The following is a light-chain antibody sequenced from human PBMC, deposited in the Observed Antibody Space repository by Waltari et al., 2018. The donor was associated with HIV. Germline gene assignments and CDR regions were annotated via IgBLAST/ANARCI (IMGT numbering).Light chain of an antibody. CDR3: AAWDDSLNGPL. Sequence: QSVLTQPPSASGTPGQRVTISCSGSSSNVGRNSVSWYRQFPGTAPKLLIYKTNQRPLGVPDRFSGSKSGTSASLAISGLQSDDESVYYCAAWDDSLNGPLFGGGTQLTVL. CDR2: KTN. V-gene: IGLV1-44*01. CDR1: SSNVGRNS. J-gene: IGLJ2*01.